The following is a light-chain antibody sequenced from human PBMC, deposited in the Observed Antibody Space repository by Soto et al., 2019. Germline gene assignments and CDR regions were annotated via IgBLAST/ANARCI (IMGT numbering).Light chain of an antibody. CDR2: GAP. Sequence: DIQMTQSPSSLSASVGDRVTITCRASHGIRYYLAWYQQKPDKAPQLLIYGAPTLQAGVPSRLSGSGSETDFTLTISSLQSEDVATYYCQKYNSTPFTFSPGTKVDIK. CDR1: HGIRYY. V-gene: IGKV1-27*01. J-gene: IGKJ3*01. CDR3: QKYNSTPFT.